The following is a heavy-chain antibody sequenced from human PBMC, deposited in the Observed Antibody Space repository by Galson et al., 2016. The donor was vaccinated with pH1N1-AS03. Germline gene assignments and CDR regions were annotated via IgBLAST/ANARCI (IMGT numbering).Heavy chain of an antibody. CDR2: IWYDGSNK. CDR1: GFSFSSFG. J-gene: IGHJ4*02. D-gene: IGHD3-10*01. CDR3: ARGRGYGQYYFDY. Sequence: SLRLSCAAPGFSFSSFGMHWVRQAPGKGLEWVAVIWYDGSNKYYADSVKGRFTISRDNTKNTLYLQMNSLRVEDTAVYFCARGRGYGQYYFDYWGQGTLFTVSS. V-gene: IGHV3-33*01.